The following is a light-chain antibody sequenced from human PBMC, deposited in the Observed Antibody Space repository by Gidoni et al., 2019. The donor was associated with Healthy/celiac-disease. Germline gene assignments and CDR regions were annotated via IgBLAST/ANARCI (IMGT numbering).Light chain of an antibody. V-gene: IGKV1-5*03. CDR3: QQYNTPYT. Sequence: DIQMTQSPSTLSASVGDRVTSTCRASQSISSWLAWYQQKPGKAPKLLIYKASSLESGVPSRFSGSGSGTEFTLTIRSLQPDDFATYYCQQYNTPYTFGQGTKLEIK. J-gene: IGKJ2*01. CDR2: KAS. CDR1: QSISSW.